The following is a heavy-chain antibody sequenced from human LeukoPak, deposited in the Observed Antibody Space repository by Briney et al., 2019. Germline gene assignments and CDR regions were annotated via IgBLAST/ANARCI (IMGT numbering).Heavy chain of an antibody. CDR3: ARVSGVSLQSNGYNSDAFDI. Sequence: PGGSLRLSCAASGFTFSSYWMQWVRQAPGKGLVWVSRINTDGSGTSYADSVKGRFTISRDNAKNTLYLQMNSLRAEDTAVYYCARVSGVSLQSNGYNSDAFDIWGQGTMVTVSS. V-gene: IGHV3-74*01. J-gene: IGHJ3*02. CDR1: GFTFSSYW. D-gene: IGHD5-24*01. CDR2: INTDGSGT.